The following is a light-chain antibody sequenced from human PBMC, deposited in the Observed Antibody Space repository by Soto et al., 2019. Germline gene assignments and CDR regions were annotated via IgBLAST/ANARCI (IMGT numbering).Light chain of an antibody. CDR3: SSYTSSSTLNYV. Sequence: SYELTQPPSVSVAPGQTARITCGGINIGNKSVHWYQQKPGQAPVLVVYGESDRPSGIPERFSGSNSGNTATLTISRVEAGDEADYYCSSYTSSSTLNYVFGTGTKLTVL. J-gene: IGLJ1*01. CDR1: NIGNKS. CDR2: GES. V-gene: IGLV3-21*02.